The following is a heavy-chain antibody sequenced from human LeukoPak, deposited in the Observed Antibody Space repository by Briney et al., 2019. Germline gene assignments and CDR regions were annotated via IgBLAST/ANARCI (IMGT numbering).Heavy chain of an antibody. V-gene: IGHV3-30*03. CDR1: GFTFSSYG. J-gene: IGHJ4*02. D-gene: IGHD6-13*01. CDR3: ARDPTAAGYGILDS. Sequence: GGSLRLSCAASGFTFSSYGMHWVRQAPGKGLEWVAVISYDGSNKYYADSVKGRFTISRDNSKNTLYLQMNSLRAEDTAVYYCARDPTAAGYGILDSWGQGTLVTVSS. CDR2: ISYDGSNK.